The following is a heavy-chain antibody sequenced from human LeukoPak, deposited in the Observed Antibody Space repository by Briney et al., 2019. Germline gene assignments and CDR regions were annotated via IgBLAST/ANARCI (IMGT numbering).Heavy chain of an antibody. J-gene: IGHJ6*02. D-gene: IGHD5-12*01. Sequence: SGGSLRLSCAASGFTFSSYSMNWVRQAPGKGLEWVSSISSSSSYIYYADSVKGRFTISRDNAKNSLYLQMNSLRAEDTAVYYCARDRGGYSGYVHYYYYYGMDVWGQGTTVTVSS. CDR3: ARDRGGYSGYVHYYYYYGMDV. CDR1: GFTFSSYS. CDR2: ISSSSSYI. V-gene: IGHV3-21*01.